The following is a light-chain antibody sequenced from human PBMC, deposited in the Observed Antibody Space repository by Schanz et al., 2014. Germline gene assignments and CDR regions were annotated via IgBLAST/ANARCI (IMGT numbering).Light chain of an antibody. CDR2: RNN. J-gene: IGLJ3*02. CDR3: QSYDSSLSSLV. V-gene: IGLV1-47*01. Sequence: QSVLTQPPSASGTPGQRVTISCSGSSSNIGSNYVYWYQQLPGTAPKLLIYRNNQRPSGVPDRFSGSKSGTSASLAISGLQSEDEADYYCQSYDSSLSSLVLGGGTKLTVL. CDR1: SSNIGSNY.